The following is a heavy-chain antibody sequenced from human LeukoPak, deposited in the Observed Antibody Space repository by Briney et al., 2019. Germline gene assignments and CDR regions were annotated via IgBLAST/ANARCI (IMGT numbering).Heavy chain of an antibody. CDR1: GFTFSSYS. CDR2: ISSSSSYI. D-gene: IGHD2-2*01. J-gene: IGHJ4*02. V-gene: IGHV3-21*01. Sequence: GGSLRLSCAASGFTFSSYSMNWVRQAPGKGLEWVSSISSSSSYIYYADSVKGRFTISRDNAKNSPYLQMNSLRAEDTAVYYCARGLGYCSSTSCYDLLTDYWGQGTLVTVSS. CDR3: ARGLGYCSSTSCYDLLTDY.